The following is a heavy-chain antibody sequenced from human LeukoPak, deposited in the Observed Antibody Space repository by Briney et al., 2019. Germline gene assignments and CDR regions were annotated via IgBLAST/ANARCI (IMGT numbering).Heavy chain of an antibody. CDR1: GGSISSYY. CDR2: IYYSGST. Sequence: PSETLSLTCTVSGGSISSYYWSWIRQPPGKGLEWIGYIYYSGSTNYNPSLKSRVTISVDTSKNQFSLKLSSVTAADTAVYYCANLVVDYGMDVWGQGTTVTVSS. D-gene: IGHD3-22*01. V-gene: IGHV4-59*08. CDR3: ANLVVDYGMDV. J-gene: IGHJ6*02.